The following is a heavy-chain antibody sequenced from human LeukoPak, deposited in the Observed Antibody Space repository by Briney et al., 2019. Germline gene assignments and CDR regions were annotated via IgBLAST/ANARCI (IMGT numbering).Heavy chain of an antibody. D-gene: IGHD2/OR15-2a*01. V-gene: IGHV1-69*13. J-gene: IGHJ3*02. Sequence: SVKVSCKASGGTFSSYAISWVRQAPGQGLEWMGGIIPILGTANYAQKFQGRVTITADESTSTAYMELSSLRSEDTAVYYCARGGAYSNIIDAFDIWGQGTMVTVSS. CDR2: IIPILGTA. CDR3: ARGGAYSNIIDAFDI. CDR1: GGTFSSYA.